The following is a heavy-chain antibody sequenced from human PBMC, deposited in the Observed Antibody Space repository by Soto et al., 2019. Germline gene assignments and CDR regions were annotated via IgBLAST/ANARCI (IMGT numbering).Heavy chain of an antibody. V-gene: IGHV4-34*01. Sequence: SETLSLTCAVCGGSISGHYWDWIRQPPGKGLEWIGEINHSGRTNYNPSLKSRVTISVDTSKNQFSLNLGSVTAADTAVYFCARGNIAAALVYWGQGTLVTVSS. CDR2: INHSGRT. CDR1: GGSISGHY. D-gene: IGHD6-13*01. J-gene: IGHJ4*02. CDR3: ARGNIAAALVY.